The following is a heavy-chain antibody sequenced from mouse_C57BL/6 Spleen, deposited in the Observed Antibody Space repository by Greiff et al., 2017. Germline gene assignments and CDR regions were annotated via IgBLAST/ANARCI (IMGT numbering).Heavy chain of an antibody. D-gene: IGHD2-1*01. J-gene: IGHJ3*01. CDR3: STSYGNYDLAWFAY. Sequence: VQLQQSGAELVRPGASVKLSCTASGFNIKDYYMHWVKQRPEQGLEWIGRIDPEDGDTDYAPKFQGKATMTADTSSNTAYLQRSSLPSEDTAVYYCSTSYGNYDLAWFAYWGQGTLVTVSA. V-gene: IGHV14-1*01. CDR1: GFNIKDYY. CDR2: IDPEDGDT.